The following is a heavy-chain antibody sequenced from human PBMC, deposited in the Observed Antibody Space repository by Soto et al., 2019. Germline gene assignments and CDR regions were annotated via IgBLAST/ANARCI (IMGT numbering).Heavy chain of an antibody. CDR3: ARQPTVTTDWFDP. D-gene: IGHD4-17*01. J-gene: IGHJ5*02. V-gene: IGHV1-69*01. CDR2: IIPIFGTA. Sequence: QVQLVQSGAEVKKPGSSVKVSCKASGGTFSSHAISWVRQAPGQGLEWMGGIIPIFGTANYAQKFQGRVTITADESTSTAYRELSSLSSEDTAVYYCARQPTVTTDWFDPWGQGTLVTVSS. CDR1: GGTFSSHA.